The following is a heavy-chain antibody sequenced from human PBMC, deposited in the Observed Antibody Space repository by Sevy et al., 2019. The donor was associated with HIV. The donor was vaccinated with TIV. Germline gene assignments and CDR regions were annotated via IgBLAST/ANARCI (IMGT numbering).Heavy chain of an antibody. CDR2: MNPNSGIT. J-gene: IGHJ6*02. V-gene: IGHV1-8*01. Sequence: ASMKVSCKASGYTFTSYDINWVRQATGQGLEWMGWMNPNSGITGYAQKFQGRVTMTRNTSISTAYMELSSLRSEDTAVYYCARGLLAAAGDYNYYYYGMDVWGQGTTVTVSS. D-gene: IGHD6-13*01. CDR3: ARGLLAAAGDYNYYYYGMDV. CDR1: GYTFTSYD.